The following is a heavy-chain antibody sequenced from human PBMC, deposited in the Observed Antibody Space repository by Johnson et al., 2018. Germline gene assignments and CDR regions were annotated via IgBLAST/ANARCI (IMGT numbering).Heavy chain of an antibody. CDR1: GFTFSSYG. J-gene: IGHJ1*01. CDR2: ISYDGSNK. Sequence: VQLVQSGGCVVQPGRSLRLSCAASGFTFSSYGMHWVRRAPGQGLEWVAVISYDGSNKYYADSVKGRFTISRDNSKNTLYLQMNSRRAEETAVYFFVKRWLGYIQHWGQGTLVTVSS. CDR3: VKRWLGYIQH. D-gene: IGHD2-15*01. V-gene: IGHV3-30*18.